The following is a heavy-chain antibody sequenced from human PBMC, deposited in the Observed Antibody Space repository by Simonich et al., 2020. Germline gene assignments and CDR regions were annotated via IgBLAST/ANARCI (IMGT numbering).Heavy chain of an antibody. Sequence: QVQLVQSGAEVKKPGASVKVSCKASGYTFTGYYMHWVRQAPGQGLEWMGGINPNSGGTNTEQKFQGRVTMTRDTSNSTNYMELGRLRADDTAVYYCARDPVVTAAISNAFDIWGQGTMVTVSS. CDR3: ARDPVVTAAISNAFDI. V-gene: IGHV1-2*02. D-gene: IGHD2-2*01. CDR1: GYTFTGYY. J-gene: IGHJ3*02. CDR2: INPNSGGT.